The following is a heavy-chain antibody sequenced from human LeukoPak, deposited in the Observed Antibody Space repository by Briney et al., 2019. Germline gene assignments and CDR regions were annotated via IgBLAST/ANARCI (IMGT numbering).Heavy chain of an antibody. CDR1: GSIFTSYW. D-gene: IGHD3-22*01. CDR2: IYPGDSDT. V-gene: IGHV5-51*01. CDR3: ARERSSGYYTEDAFDI. J-gene: IGHJ3*02. Sequence: GESLQISCQASGSIFTSYWIGWVRQLPEKGLERMGIIYPGDSDTRYSPSFQGQVTISADKSISTAYLQWSSLKASDTAMYYCARERSSGYYTEDAFDIWGQGTMVTVSS.